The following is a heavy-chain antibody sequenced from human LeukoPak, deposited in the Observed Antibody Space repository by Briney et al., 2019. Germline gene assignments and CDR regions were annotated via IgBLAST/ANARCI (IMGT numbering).Heavy chain of an antibody. D-gene: IGHD2-21*01. CDR1: GGSISSYY. V-gene: IGHV4-59*01. CDR2: IYYSGST. CDR3: ARADWAGWFDP. J-gene: IGHJ5*02. Sequence: PSETLSLTCTASGGSISSYYWSWIRQPPGKGLEWIGYIYYSGSTNYNPSLKSRVTISVDTSKNQFSLKLSSVTAADTAVYYCARADWAGWFDPWGQGTLVTVSS.